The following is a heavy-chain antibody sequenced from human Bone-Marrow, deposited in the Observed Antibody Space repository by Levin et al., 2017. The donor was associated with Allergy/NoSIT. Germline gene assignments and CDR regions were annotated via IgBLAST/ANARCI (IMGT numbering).Heavy chain of an antibody. Sequence: SVKVSCKASGGTFSSYAISWVRQAPGQGLEWMGGIIPIFGTANYAQKFQGRVTITADESTSTAYMELSSLRSEDTAVYYCARGEQLVLGQDWFDPWGQGTLVTVSS. D-gene: IGHD6-6*01. V-gene: IGHV1-69*13. J-gene: IGHJ5*02. CDR2: IIPIFGTA. CDR3: ARGEQLVLGQDWFDP. CDR1: GGTFSSYA.